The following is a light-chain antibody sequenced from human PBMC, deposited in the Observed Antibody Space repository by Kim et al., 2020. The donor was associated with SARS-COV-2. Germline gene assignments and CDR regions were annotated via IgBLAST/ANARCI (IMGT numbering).Light chain of an antibody. V-gene: IGLV3-27*01. J-gene: IGLJ3*02. Sequence: SYELTQPSSVSVSPEQTARITCSGDVLAKKYARWFQQKPGQAPVLVIYKDSERPSGIPERFSGSSSGTTVTLTISGAQVEDEADYYCYSAADNSLVFGGGTQLTVL. CDR2: KDS. CDR1: VLAKKY. CDR3: YSAADNSLV.